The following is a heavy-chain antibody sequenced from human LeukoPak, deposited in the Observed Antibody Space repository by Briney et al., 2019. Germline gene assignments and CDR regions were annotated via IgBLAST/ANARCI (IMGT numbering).Heavy chain of an antibody. CDR3: ARVIVGPWELLLAFDI. Sequence: GGSLRLSCAASGFTFSSYAMHWVRQAPGKGLEWVAVISYDGSNKYYADSVKGRFTISRDNAKNSLYLQMNSLRAEDTAVYYCARVIVGPWELLLAFDIWGQGTMVTVSS. V-gene: IGHV3-30-3*01. CDR2: ISYDGSNK. CDR1: GFTFSSYA. J-gene: IGHJ3*02. D-gene: IGHD1-26*01.